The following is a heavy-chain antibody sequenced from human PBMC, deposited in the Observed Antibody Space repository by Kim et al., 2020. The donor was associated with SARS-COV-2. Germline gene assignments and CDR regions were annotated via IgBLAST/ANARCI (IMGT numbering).Heavy chain of an antibody. V-gene: IGHV3-23*01. CDR1: GFTFSGYA. CDR3: AKKDSSSSYNWFAP. CDR2: ISGNTRAT. D-gene: IGHD6-6*01. Sequence: GGSLRLSCAASGFTFSGYAMNWVRQAPGKGLEWVSTISGNTRATYYADSVRGRFTVSRDNSKNTVDLKMNSMRPEDTALYYFAKKDSSSSYNWFAPWGQGTLVTVSS. J-gene: IGHJ5*02.